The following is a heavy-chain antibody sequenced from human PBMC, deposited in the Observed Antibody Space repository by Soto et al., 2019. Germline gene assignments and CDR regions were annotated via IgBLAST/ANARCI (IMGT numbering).Heavy chain of an antibody. Sequence: QVQLVESGGGVVQPGRSLRLSCAASGFTFSSYGMHWVRQAPGKGLEWVALISDDGSNKYYADSVKGRFTIARDNSKTTLYLQVSSLRAEDTAVYYCARPAVTTYYYYGMDVWGQGTTVTVSS. CDR1: GFTFSSYG. D-gene: IGHD4-17*01. J-gene: IGHJ6*02. V-gene: IGHV3-30*03. CDR3: ARPAVTTYYYYGMDV. CDR2: ISDDGSNK.